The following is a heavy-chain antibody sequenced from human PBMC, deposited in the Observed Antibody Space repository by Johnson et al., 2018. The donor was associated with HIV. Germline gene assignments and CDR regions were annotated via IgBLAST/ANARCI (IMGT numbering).Heavy chain of an antibody. J-gene: IGHJ3*02. Sequence: LEWVSLIYSGGNADYADSVKGRFTISRDNAKNSLYLQMNSLRAEDTAVYYCASLSGSGSYSGASAFDIWGQGTMVTVSS. CDR2: IYSGGNA. V-gene: IGHV3-69-1*01. D-gene: IGHD1-26*01. CDR3: ASLSGSGSYSGASAFDI.